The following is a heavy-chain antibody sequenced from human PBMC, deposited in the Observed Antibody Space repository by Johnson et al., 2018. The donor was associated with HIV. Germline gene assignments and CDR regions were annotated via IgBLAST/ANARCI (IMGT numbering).Heavy chain of an antibody. Sequence: QVQLVESGGGVVQPGRSLRLSCAASGFTFSSYAMHWVRQAPGKGLEWVAVISYDGSNKYYADSVKGRFTISRDNAKNTRYLQMNSLRAEDTAVYYCAREGPSERAGVDIWGQGTMVTVSS. CDR3: AREGPSERAGVDI. V-gene: IGHV3-30*04. CDR1: GFTFSSYA. J-gene: IGHJ3*02. CDR2: ISYDGSNK.